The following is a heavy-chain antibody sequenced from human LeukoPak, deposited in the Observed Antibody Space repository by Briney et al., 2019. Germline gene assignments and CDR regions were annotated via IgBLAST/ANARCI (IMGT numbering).Heavy chain of an antibody. CDR2: IFYSGNS. D-gene: IGHD5-12*01. CDR1: GGSLSSDDSY. Sequence: SETLSLTCTVSGGSLSSDDSYWSWIRQPPGKGLEWIGYIFYSGNSYYDPSLKSRLTISVDTSKNQYSLKLSSVTAADTAMYYCARLGYNDYVNYWGQGTLVTVSS. J-gene: IGHJ4*02. V-gene: IGHV4-30-4*01. CDR3: ARLGYNDYVNY.